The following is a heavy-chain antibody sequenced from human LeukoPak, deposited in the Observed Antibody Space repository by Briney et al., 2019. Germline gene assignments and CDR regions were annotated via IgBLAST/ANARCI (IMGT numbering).Heavy chain of an antibody. J-gene: IGHJ4*02. CDR2: ISSSSSYI. CDR3: ARGGYGDYVMEY. D-gene: IGHD4-17*01. V-gene: IGHV3-21*01. CDR1: GFTFSTYS. Sequence: GGSLRLSCAASGFTFSTYSLNWVRQAPGKGLEWVSSISSSSSYIYYADSMKGRFTISRDNAKNSLYLQMDSLRAEDTAVYYCARGGYGDYVMEYWGQGTLVTVSS.